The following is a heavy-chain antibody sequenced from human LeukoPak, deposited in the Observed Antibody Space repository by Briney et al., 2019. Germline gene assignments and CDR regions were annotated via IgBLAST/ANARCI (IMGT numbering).Heavy chain of an antibody. V-gene: IGHV3-7*03. CDR2: IKQDGSEK. D-gene: IGHD6-19*01. J-gene: IGHJ4*02. Sequence: GGSLRLSCAASGFTFSSYWMSWVRQAPGKGLEWVANIKQDGSEKYYVDSVKGRFTISRDNAKNSLFLQMDSLSADDTALYFCVKGLGIQSSGWYFFDSWGLGTLVTVSS. CDR1: GFTFSSYW. CDR3: VKGLGIQSSGWYFFDS.